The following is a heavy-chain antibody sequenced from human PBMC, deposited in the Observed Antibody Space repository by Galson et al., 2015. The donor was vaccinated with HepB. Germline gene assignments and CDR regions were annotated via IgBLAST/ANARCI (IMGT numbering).Heavy chain of an antibody. V-gene: IGHV1-69*01. CDR2: IIPIFGIA. Sequence: VKVSCKASGGTFSSYAISWVRQAPGQGLEWMGGIIPIFGIANYAQKFQGRVTITADESTSTAYMELSSLRSEDTAVYYCASTPLEVPYYGSGSYYNEPHRYYGMDVWGQGTTVTVSS. CDR3: ASTPLEVPYYGSGSYYNEPHRYYGMDV. CDR1: GGTFSSYA. D-gene: IGHD3-10*01. J-gene: IGHJ6*02.